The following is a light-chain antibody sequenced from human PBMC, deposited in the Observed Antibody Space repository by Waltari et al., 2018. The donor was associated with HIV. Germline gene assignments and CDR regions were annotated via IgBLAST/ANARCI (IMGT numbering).Light chain of an antibody. V-gene: IGLV1-47*01. J-gene: IGLJ2*01. CDR1: TSNIGSND. Sequence: SVLTQPPSASGTPGQRVTISCSGSTSNIGSNDVFWYQHLPGAAPKLLIHRNNQRPSGVPYRCSGSPSGTSASRAISGLRSEDEADYYCVAWDDGLRCVVFGGGTKVAAL. CDR2: RNN. CDR3: VAWDDGLRCVV.